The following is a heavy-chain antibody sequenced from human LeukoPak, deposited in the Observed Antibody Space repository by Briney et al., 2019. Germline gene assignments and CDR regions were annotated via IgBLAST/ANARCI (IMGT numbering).Heavy chain of an antibody. V-gene: IGHV3-7*01. CDR3: ARITDLIGVHFDF. CDR2: MKQDGGEI. CDR1: GFTFNNYW. J-gene: IGHJ4*02. Sequence: PGGSLRLSCVVSGFTFNNYWMSWVRQAPGKWLEWVATMKQDGGEIYYVDSVRGRFTISRDNAKNSLYLQMNSLRAEDTAMYYCARITDLIGVHFDFWGQGTLVTVSS. D-gene: IGHD3-10*01.